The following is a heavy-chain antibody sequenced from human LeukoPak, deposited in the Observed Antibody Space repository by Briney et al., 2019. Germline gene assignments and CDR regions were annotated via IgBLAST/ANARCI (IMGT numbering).Heavy chain of an antibody. J-gene: IGHJ4*02. Sequence: ASVKVSCKASGGTFSSYAISWVRQAPGQGLEWMGGIIPIFGTANYAQKFQGRVTITRDTSASTAHMELSSLRSEDTAVYSCARGVATNRYYFDYWGQGTLVTVSS. CDR3: ARGVATNRYYFDY. D-gene: IGHD5-12*01. CDR2: IIPIFGTA. CDR1: GGTFSSYA. V-gene: IGHV1-69*05.